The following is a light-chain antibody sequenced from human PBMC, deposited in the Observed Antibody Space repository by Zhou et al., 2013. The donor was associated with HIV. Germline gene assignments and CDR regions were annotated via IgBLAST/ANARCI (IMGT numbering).Light chain of an antibody. CDR2: ASS. J-gene: IGKJ4*01. Sequence: DIQMTQSPSSLSASVGDRVTITCRASQSISSYLNWYQQKPGEAPNLLIYASSTLLTGVPSRFSGSGSGTDFTLTISSLQPEDFATYYCQQSFSIPRTFGGGTKVDMK. V-gene: IGKV1-39*01. CDR1: QSISSY. CDR3: QQSFSIPRT.